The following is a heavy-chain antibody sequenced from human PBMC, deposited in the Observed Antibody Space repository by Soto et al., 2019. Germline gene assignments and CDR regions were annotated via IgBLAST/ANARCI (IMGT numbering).Heavy chain of an antibody. J-gene: IGHJ4*02. CDR3: ARGRYYYDTGGSVTYYFDY. Sequence: SLRLSSTASGFNFSYHGMHWVIQAPGKGLDWVALIWYDGSNKYYADSVKGRFTISRDNSKNTLYLQMNSLRAEDTAVYYCARGRYYYDTGGSVTYYFDYCGQGTLVTVSA. D-gene: IGHD3-22*01. CDR2: IWYDGSNK. V-gene: IGHV3-33*01. CDR1: GFNFSYHG.